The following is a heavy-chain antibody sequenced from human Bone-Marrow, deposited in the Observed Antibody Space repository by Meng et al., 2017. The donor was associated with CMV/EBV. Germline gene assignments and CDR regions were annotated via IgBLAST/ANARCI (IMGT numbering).Heavy chain of an antibody. J-gene: IGHJ3*02. CDR2: IYPGDSDT. D-gene: IGHD1-26*01. Sequence: GESLKISCKGSGYSFTTYWIGWVRQMPGKGLEWMGIIYPGDSDTRYSPSFQGQVTISADKSISTAYLQWSSLKASDTAMYYCARREGSYCDTSVFDIWGQGTMVTVSS. CDR3: ARREGSYCDTSVFDI. CDR1: GYSFTTYW. V-gene: IGHV5-51*01.